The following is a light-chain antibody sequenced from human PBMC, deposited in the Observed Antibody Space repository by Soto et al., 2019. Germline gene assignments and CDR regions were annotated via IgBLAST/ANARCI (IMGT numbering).Light chain of an antibody. CDR3: QQRSNWPIT. V-gene: IGKV3D-20*02. CDR2: GAS. Sequence: EIVLTQSPGTLSLSQGERATLSCRASQYVTSTYLAWCQQKPGQAPRLLIYGASTRATGIPDRFSGSGSGTDFTLTINNLQPEDFAVYYCQQRSNWPITFGQGTRLEIK. CDR1: QYVTSTY. J-gene: IGKJ5*01.